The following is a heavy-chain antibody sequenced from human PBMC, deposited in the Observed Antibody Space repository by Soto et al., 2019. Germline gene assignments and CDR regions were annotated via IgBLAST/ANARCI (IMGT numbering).Heavy chain of an antibody. CDR2: IGTAGDT. V-gene: IGHV3-13*01. CDR1: GFTFSSYD. D-gene: IGHD2-15*01. Sequence: GGSQRLSSAASGFTFSSYDMHWVRQATGKGLEWVSAIGTAGDTYYPGSVKGRFTISRENAKNSLYLQMNSLRAGDTAVYYCARAVDCSGGSCFDYWGQGTLVTVSS. CDR3: ARAVDCSGGSCFDY. J-gene: IGHJ4*02.